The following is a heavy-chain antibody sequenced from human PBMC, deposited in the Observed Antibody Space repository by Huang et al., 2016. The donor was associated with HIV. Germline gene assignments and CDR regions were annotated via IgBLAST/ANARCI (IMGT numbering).Heavy chain of an antibody. CDR3: ARAAAGTDWFDP. CDR1: GGSISSYY. D-gene: IGHD6-13*01. V-gene: IGHV4-4*07. J-gene: IGHJ5*02. Sequence: QVQLQESGPGLVKPSETLSLTCTVSGGSISSYYWSWIRQPAGKGLEWGGRIDSSGSTNYNTSLKSRVTMSVDTSKNQFSLKLSSVTAADTAVYFCARAAAGTDWFDPWGQGILVTVSS. CDR2: IDSSGST.